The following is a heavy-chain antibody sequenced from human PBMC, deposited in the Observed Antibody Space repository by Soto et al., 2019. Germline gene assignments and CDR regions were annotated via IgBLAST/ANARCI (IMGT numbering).Heavy chain of an antibody. J-gene: IGHJ6*03. V-gene: IGHV3-9*01. CDR2: ISWNSGSI. CDR1: GFTFDDYA. D-gene: IGHD2-15*01. Sequence: EVQLVESGGGLVQPGRSLRLSCAASGFTFDDYAMHWVRQAPGKGLEWVSGISWNSGSIGYADSVKGRFTISRDNAKNSLYLQMNSLRAEDAALYYCAKTGSRPLIYYMDVWGKGTTVTVSS. CDR3: AKTGSRPLIYYMDV.